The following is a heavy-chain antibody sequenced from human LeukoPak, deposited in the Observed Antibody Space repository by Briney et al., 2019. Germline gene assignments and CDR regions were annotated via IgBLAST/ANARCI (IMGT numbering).Heavy chain of an antibody. V-gene: IGHV4-59*01. J-gene: IGHJ6*02. CDR1: GGSISSYH. D-gene: IGHD3-3*01. CDR3: TRSIGVVILGGMDV. Sequence: SETLSLTCTVSGGSISSYHWSWIRQPPGKGLGWIGHIYYTGSTNYNPSLKSRVTISLDTSKNQFSLKLSSVTAADTAVYYCTRSIGVVILGGMDVWGQGTTVTVSS. CDR2: IYYTGST.